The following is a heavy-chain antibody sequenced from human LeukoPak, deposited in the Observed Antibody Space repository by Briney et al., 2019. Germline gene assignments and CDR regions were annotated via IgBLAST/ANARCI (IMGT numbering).Heavy chain of an antibody. Sequence: APVKVFCKASGYTFTGYYMHWVRQAPGQGLEWMGWINPNSGGTNYAQKFQGRVTMTRDTSISTAYMELSRLRSDDTAVYYCARVGCSSTSCYRISYYYYYGMDVWGQGTTVTVSS. V-gene: IGHV1-2*02. D-gene: IGHD2-2*01. J-gene: IGHJ6*02. CDR1: GYTFTGYY. CDR2: INPNSGGT. CDR3: ARVGCSSTSCYRISYYYYYGMDV.